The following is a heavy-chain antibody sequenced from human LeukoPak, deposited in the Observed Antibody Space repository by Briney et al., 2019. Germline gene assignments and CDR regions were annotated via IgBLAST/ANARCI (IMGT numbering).Heavy chain of an antibody. Sequence: PSETLSLTCTVSGGSISSYYWSWIRQPAGKGLEWIGRIYTSGSTNYNPSLNSRVTMSVDTSKNQFSLKLSSVTAADTAVYYCARDRIAVAGDYFDYWGQGTLVTVSS. D-gene: IGHD6-19*01. J-gene: IGHJ4*02. V-gene: IGHV4-4*07. CDR3: ARDRIAVAGDYFDY. CDR1: GGSISSYY. CDR2: IYTSGST.